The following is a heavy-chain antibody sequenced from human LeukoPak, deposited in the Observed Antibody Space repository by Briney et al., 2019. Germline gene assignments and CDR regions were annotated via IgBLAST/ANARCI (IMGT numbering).Heavy chain of an antibody. CDR3: ARGTYGYYMDV. CDR2: IYRSGST. CDR1: NYSISNSLY. D-gene: IGHD4-17*01. Sequence: PSETLSLTCSGSNYSISNSLYWGWLRQPPGKGLESIGSIYRSGSTFYNPSLKSRVTISLDTSKNQFSLKLSSVTAADTAVYFCARGTYGYYMDVWGKGTTVTVSS. V-gene: IGHV4-38-2*02. J-gene: IGHJ6*03.